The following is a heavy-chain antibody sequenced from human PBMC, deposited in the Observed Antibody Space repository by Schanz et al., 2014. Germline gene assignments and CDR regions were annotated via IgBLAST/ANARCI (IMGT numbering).Heavy chain of an antibody. CDR1: GYTFNSYA. J-gene: IGHJ4*02. V-gene: IGHV1-69*09. Sequence: QVQLVQSGSELKKPGASVKVSCKTSGYTFNSYALHWVRQAPGQGFEWVGSIIPPLRQTRYAQKFEERVIITADTSTTTVYMDLASLTSDDTAVYFCARIIDGDYLYWGQGTLVTVSS. D-gene: IGHD4-17*01. CDR2: IIPPLRQT. CDR3: ARIIDGDYLY.